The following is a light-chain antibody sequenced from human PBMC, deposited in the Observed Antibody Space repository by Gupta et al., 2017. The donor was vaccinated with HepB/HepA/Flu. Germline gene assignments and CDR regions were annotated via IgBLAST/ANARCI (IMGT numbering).Light chain of an antibody. CDR3: QHYSSSSFT. V-gene: IGKV3-20*01. J-gene: IGKJ2*01. CDR2: GTS. CDR1: QSVSSTS. Sequence: ELVLTQSPGILSSSPGERATLSCRASQSVSSTSLDWYQQKPGQAPRLLMYGTSNRATGIPDRFSGSGSGTDFTLTISRLEPEDFAVYYCQHYSSSSFTFGQGTKLEIK.